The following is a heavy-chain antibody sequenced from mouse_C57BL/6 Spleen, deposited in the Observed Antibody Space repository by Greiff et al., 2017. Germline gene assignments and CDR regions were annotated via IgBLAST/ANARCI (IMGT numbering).Heavy chain of an antibody. V-gene: IGHV5-16*01. J-gene: IGHJ4*01. CDR1: GFTFSDYY. CDR2: INYDGSST. CDR3: ARADYYGSRGAMDY. Sequence: EVKLVESEGGLVQPGSSMKLSCTASGFTFSDYYMAWVRQVPEKGLEWVANINYDGSSTYYLDSLKSRFIISRDNAKNILYLQMSSLKSEDTATYYCARADYYGSRGAMDYWGQGTSVTVSS. D-gene: IGHD1-1*01.